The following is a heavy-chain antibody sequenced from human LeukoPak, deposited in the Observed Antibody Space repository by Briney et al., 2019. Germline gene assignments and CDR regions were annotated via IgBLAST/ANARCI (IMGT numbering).Heavy chain of an antibody. CDR2: INSDGSST. CDR1: GFTFSSYW. J-gene: IGHJ5*02. D-gene: IGHD6-13*01. Sequence: PGGSLRLSCAASGFTFSSYWMHRVRQAPGKGLVWVSRINSDGSSTSYADSVKGRFTISRDNAKNTLYLQMNSLRAEDTAVYYCARDGSWYGWFDPWGQGTLVTVSS. V-gene: IGHV3-74*01. CDR3: ARDGSWYGWFDP.